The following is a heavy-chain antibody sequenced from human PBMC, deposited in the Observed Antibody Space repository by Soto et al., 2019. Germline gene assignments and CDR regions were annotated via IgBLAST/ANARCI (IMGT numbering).Heavy chain of an antibody. Sequence: GPLRLSCATSGFTGRNFEMHWVRQVPGKGLEWVSAIGAARDPYYLGSVKGRFTISRENAKNSVYLQMNDLRAGDSAVYYCARAYTGRLPRRADYYYAMDVWGQGTTVTVSS. J-gene: IGHJ6*02. CDR3: ARAYTGRLPRRADYYYAMDV. D-gene: IGHD2-2*02. CDR1: GFTGRNFE. CDR2: IGAARDP. V-gene: IGHV3-13*05.